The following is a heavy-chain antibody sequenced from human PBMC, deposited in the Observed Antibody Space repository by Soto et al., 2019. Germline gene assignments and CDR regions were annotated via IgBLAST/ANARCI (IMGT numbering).Heavy chain of an antibody. CDR3: ARDCGVGATEYNWFDH. CDR2: IYYSGST. Sequence: PSETLSLTCTVSGGSISSYYWSWIRQPPGKGLEWIGYIYYSGSTNYNPSLKSRVTISVDTSKNQFSLKLSSVTAADTAVYYCARDCGVGATEYNWFDHWGQGTLVTVSS. V-gene: IGHV4-59*13. CDR1: GGSISSYY. J-gene: IGHJ5*01. D-gene: IGHD1-26*01.